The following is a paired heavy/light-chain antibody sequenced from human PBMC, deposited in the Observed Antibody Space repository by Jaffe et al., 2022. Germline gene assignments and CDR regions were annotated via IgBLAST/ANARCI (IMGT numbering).Light chain of an antibody. V-gene: IGKV1D-8*02. CDR3: QQYYSFPRT. CDR2: AAS. J-gene: IGKJ2*02. CDR1: QGISSY. Sequence: AIWMTQSPSLLSASTGDRVTISCRMSQGISSYLAWYQQKPGKAPELLIYAASTLQSGVPSRFSGSGSGTDFTLTISCLQSEDFATYYCQQYYSFPRTFGQGTKLEIK.
Heavy chain of an antibody. CDR3: ATDSGSGSFGPKSEYFQH. V-gene: IGHV1-69-2*01. Sequence: EVQLVQSGAEVKKPGATVKISCKVSGYTFTDYYMHWVQQAPGKGLEWMGLVDPEDGETIYAEKFQGRVTITADTSTDTAYMELSSLRSEDTAVYYCATDSGSGSFGPKSEYFQHWGQGTLVTVSS. D-gene: IGHD3-10*01. J-gene: IGHJ1*01. CDR2: VDPEDGET. CDR1: GYTFTDYY.